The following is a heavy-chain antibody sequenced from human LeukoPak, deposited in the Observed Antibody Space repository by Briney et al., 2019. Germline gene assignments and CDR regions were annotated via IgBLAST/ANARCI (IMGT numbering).Heavy chain of an antibody. CDR2: ISAYNGNT. D-gene: IGHD5-24*01. CDR1: GGTFSSYT. J-gene: IGHJ5*02. Sequence: GASVKVSCKASGGTFSSYTISWVRQAPGQGLEWMGWISAYNGNTNYAQKLQGRVTMTTDTSTSTAYMELRSLRSDDTAVYYCAREMATTPDNWFDPWGQGTLVAVSS. V-gene: IGHV1-18*01. CDR3: AREMATTPDNWFDP.